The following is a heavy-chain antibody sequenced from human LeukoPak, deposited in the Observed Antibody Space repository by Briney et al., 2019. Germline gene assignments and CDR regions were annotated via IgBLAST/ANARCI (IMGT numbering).Heavy chain of an antibody. V-gene: IGHV1-69*13. Sequence: SVKVSCKASGGTFSSYAISWVRQAPGQGLEWMGGIIPIFGTANYAQKFQGRVTITADESTSTAYMELSSLRSEDTAVYYRARALYLGRGYNWFDPWGQGTLVTVSS. CDR1: GGTFSSYA. CDR3: ARALYLGRGYNWFDP. J-gene: IGHJ5*02. D-gene: IGHD2-2*02. CDR2: IIPIFGTA.